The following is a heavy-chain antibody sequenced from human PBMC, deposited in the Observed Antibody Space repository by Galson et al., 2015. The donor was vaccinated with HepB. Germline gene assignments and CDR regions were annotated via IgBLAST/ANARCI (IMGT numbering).Heavy chain of an antibody. CDR2: IYPGDSDT. Sequence: QSGAEVKKPGESLKISCKGSGYSFTSYWIGWVRQMPGKGLEWMGIIYPGDSDTRYSPSFQGQVTISADKSISTAYLQWSSLKASDTAMYYCARRGITMVRGVIIEGYYYGMDVWGQGTTVTVSS. V-gene: IGHV5-51*01. CDR1: GYSFTSYW. J-gene: IGHJ6*02. CDR3: ARRGITMVRGVIIEGYYYGMDV. D-gene: IGHD3-10*01.